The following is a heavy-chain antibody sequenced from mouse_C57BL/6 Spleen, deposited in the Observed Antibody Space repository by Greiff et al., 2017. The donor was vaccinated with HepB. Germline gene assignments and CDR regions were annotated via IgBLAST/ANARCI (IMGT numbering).Heavy chain of an antibody. Sequence: QVQLQQPGAELVKSGASVKLSCKASGYTFTSYWMQWVKQRPGQGLEWIGEIDPSDSYTNYNQKFKGKATLTVDTSSSTAYMQRSSLASEDSAVYCCARRDGNYWYFDVWGTGNTVTVSS. J-gene: IGHJ1*03. CDR2: IDPSDSYT. V-gene: IGHV1-50*01. D-gene: IGHD2-1*01. CDR3: ARRDGNYWYFDV. CDR1: GYTFTSYW.